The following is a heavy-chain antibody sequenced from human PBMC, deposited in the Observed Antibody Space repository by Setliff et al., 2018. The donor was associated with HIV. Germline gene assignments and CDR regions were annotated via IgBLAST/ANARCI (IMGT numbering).Heavy chain of an antibody. V-gene: IGHV4-34*01. D-gene: IGHD3-22*01. CDR3: ARGDYYDSSGYEGLDS. CDR1: SGSSSGYS. J-gene: IGHJ4*02. Sequence: SETLSLTCAVYSGSSSGYSWTWIRQPPGKGLEWIGEINHIGDTNYNPSLRSRVTMSVDTSKNQFSLRLSSVTAADTAVYYCARGDYYDSSGYEGLDSWGQGTLVTVSS. CDR2: INHIGDT.